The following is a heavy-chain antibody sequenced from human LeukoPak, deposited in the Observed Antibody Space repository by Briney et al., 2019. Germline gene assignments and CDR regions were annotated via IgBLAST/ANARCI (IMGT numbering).Heavy chain of an antibody. V-gene: IGHV3-64*01. D-gene: IGHD3-22*01. CDR3: ARRFPSSEFFSDY. CDR1: GFTFSSYA. Sequence: GGSLRLSCAASGFTFSSYAMHWVRQAPGKGLEYVSAISYNGGSTYYANSVKGRFTISRDNSKNTLYLQMGSLRAEDMAVYYCARRFPSSEFFSDYWGQGTLVTVSS. J-gene: IGHJ4*02. CDR2: ISYNGGST.